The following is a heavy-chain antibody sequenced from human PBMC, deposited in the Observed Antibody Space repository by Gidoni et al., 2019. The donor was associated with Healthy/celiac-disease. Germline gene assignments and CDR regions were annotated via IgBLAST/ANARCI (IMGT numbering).Heavy chain of an antibody. CDR2: IYHSGST. J-gene: IGHJ6*02. CDR3: ARGKDGSGLTRMDV. CDR1: GYSISRGYY. D-gene: IGHD3-10*01. Sequence: QVQLQESGPGLVKPSETLSLTCAVSGYSISRGYYWGWIRQPPGKGLEWIGSIYHSGSTYYNPSLKSRVTISVDTSKNQFSLKLSSVTAADTAVDYCARGKDGSGLTRMDVWGQGTTVTVSS. V-gene: IGHV4-38-2*01.